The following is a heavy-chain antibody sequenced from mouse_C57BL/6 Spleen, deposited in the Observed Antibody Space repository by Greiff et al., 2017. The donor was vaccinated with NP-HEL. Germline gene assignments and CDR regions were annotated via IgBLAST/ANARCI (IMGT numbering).Heavy chain of an antibody. CDR1: GYTFTDYY. CDR3: ARRDGPYYAMDY. Sequence: EVQLQQSGPVLVKPGASVKISCKASGYTFTDYYMNWVKQSHGKSLEWIGVINPYNGGTSYNQKFKGKATLTVDKSSSTAYMELNSLTSEDSAVYYCARRDGPYYAMDYWGQGTSVTVSS. J-gene: IGHJ4*01. V-gene: IGHV1-19*01. D-gene: IGHD2-3*01. CDR2: INPYNGGT.